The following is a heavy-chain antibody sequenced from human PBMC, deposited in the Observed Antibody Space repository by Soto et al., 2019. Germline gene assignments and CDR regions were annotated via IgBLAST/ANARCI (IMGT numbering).Heavy chain of an antibody. J-gene: IGHJ4*02. Sequence: GGSLRLSCAASGFIFSSYAMSWVRQAPGKGLEWVSAISGSGGSTYYADSVKGRFTISRDNSKNTLYLQMNSLRAEDTAVYYCAKDPLQPYDSSGYYYSYFDYWGQGTLVTVSS. V-gene: IGHV3-23*01. CDR1: GFIFSSYA. D-gene: IGHD3-22*01. CDR3: AKDPLQPYDSSGYYYSYFDY. CDR2: ISGSGGST.